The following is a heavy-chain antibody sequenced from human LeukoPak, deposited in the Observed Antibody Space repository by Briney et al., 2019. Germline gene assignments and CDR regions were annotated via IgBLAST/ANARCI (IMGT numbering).Heavy chain of an antibody. CDR3: ARDGSSSWYYY. CDR1: GFTFSSYS. CDR2: ISWNGGST. D-gene: IGHD6-13*01. Sequence: GGSLRLSCAASGFTFSSYSMNWVRQAPGKGLEWVSGISWNGGSTDYADSVKDRFTVSRDNAKSSLLLQMNSLRAEDTAVYYCARDGSSSWYYYWDQGTLVTVSS. V-gene: IGHV3-20*04. J-gene: IGHJ4*02.